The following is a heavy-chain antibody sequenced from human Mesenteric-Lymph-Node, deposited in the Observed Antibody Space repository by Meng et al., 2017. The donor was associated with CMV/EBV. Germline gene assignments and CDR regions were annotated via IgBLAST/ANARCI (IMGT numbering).Heavy chain of an antibody. CDR3: ARDLSVSARNYYYGMDV. D-gene: IGHD6-6*01. CDR2: INSDGSST. V-gene: IGHV3-74*01. J-gene: IGHJ6*02. Sequence: GESLKISCAASGFTFSSYWMHWVRQAPGKGLVWVSRINSDGSSTNYADSVKGRFRISRDNSKNTLYLQMNSLRAEDSAVYYCARDLSVSARNYYYGMDVWGQGTTVTVSS. CDR1: GFTFSSYW.